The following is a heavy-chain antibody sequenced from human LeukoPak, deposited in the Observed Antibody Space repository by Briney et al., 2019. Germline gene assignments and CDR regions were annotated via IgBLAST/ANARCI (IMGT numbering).Heavy chain of an antibody. CDR3: ARVSAAGTSRWFDP. CDR2: INPSGGST. J-gene: IGHJ5*02. V-gene: IGHV1-46*03. Sequence: YXXXXXQAXGQGXXXXGIINPSGGSTSYAQKFQGRVTMTRDTSTSTVYMELSSLRSEDTAVYYCARVSAAGTSRWFDPWGQGTLVTVSS. D-gene: IGHD6-13*01. CDR1: Y.